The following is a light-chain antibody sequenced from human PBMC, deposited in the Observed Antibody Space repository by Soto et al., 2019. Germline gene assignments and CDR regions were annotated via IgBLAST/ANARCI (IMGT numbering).Light chain of an antibody. J-gene: IGKJ5*01. CDR1: QGISSS. CDR2: AAS. V-gene: IGKV1-9*01. CDR3: QLLDSFPLT. Sequence: DIQMTQSPSTLSASVGDRVTITCRASQGISSSLAWYQQKPGEAPKLLIYAASTLQSGVPSRFSGSGYGTEFTLTISSLQPEDFASYYCQLLDSFPLTFGQGTRLEI.